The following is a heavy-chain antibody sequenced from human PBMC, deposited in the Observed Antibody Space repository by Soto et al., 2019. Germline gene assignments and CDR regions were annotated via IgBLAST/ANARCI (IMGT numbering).Heavy chain of an antibody. CDR2: IKSKTDGGTT. CDR3: TLRPDYGDYFDY. Sequence: GGSLRLSCAASGFTFSNAWMSWVRQAPGKGLEWVGRIKSKTDGGTTDYAAPVKGRFTISRDDSKNTLYLQMNSLKTEDTAVYYCTLRPDYGDYFDYWGQGTLVTVSS. V-gene: IGHV3-15*01. CDR1: GFTFSNAW. J-gene: IGHJ4*02. D-gene: IGHD3-10*01.